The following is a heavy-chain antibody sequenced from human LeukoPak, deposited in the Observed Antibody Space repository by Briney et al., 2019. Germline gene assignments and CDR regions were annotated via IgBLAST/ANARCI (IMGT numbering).Heavy chain of an antibody. J-gene: IGHJ4*02. CDR1: GGSISRYY. D-gene: IGHD3-10*01. V-gene: IGHV4-59*08. CDR3: ARHPSALWFGEFNY. CDR2: IYYSGST. Sequence: PSETLSLTCTVSGGSISRYYWSWIRQPPGKGLEWIGYIYYSGSTNYNPSLKSRVTISVDTSKNQFSLKLSFVTAADAAVYYCARHPSALWFGEFNYWGQGTLVTVSS.